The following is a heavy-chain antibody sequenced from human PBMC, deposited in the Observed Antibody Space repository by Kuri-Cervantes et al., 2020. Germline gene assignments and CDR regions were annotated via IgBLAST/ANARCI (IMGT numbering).Heavy chain of an antibody. Sequence: ETLSLTCAASGFTFSSYAMSWVRQAPGKGLEWVSAISGSGGSTYYADSVKGRFTISRDNSKSTLYLQMNSLRAEDTAVYYCANDRGGSAWGQGTLVTVSS. V-gene: IGHV3-23*01. J-gene: IGHJ5*02. CDR1: GFTFSSYA. D-gene: IGHD3-10*01. CDR3: ANDRGGSA. CDR2: ISGSGGST.